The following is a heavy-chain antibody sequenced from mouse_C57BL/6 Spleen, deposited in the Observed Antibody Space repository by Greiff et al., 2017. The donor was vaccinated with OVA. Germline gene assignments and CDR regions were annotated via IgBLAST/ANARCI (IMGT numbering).Heavy chain of an antibody. CDR3: ARASTVVATRGAMDY. Sequence: EVMLVESGGGLVKPGGSLKLSCAASGFTFSDYGMHWVRQAPEKGLEWVAYISSGSSTIYYADTVKGRFTISRDNAKNTLFLQMTSLRSEDTAMYYCARASTVVATRGAMDYWGQGTSVTVSS. CDR2: ISSGSSTI. V-gene: IGHV5-17*01. J-gene: IGHJ4*01. D-gene: IGHD1-1*01. CDR1: GFTFSDYG.